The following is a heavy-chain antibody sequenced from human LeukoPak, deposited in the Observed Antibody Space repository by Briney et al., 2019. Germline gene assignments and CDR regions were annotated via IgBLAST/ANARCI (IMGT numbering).Heavy chain of an antibody. CDR2: ISSSSSYT. Sequence: GGSLRLSCAASGFTFSSYSMNWVRQAPGKGLEWVSSISSSSSYTYYADSVKGRFTISRDNAKNSLYLQMNSLRAEDTAVYYCARAIAVAHYYYYYMDVWGKGTTVTVSS. V-gene: IGHV3-21*01. CDR1: GFTFSSYS. D-gene: IGHD6-19*01. CDR3: ARAIAVAHYYYYYMDV. J-gene: IGHJ6*03.